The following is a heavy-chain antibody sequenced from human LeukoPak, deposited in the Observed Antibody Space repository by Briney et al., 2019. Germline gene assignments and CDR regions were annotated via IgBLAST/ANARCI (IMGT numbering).Heavy chain of an antibody. CDR1: GYTFTSYG. Sequence: ASVKVSCKASGYTFTSYGISWVRQAPGQGLEWMGWISGYNGNTNYAQKLQGRVTMTTDTSTSTAYMELRSLRSDDTAVYYCARSGNYVWGSYRSGLNYYYMDVWGKGTTVTVSS. J-gene: IGHJ6*03. CDR3: ARSGNYVWGSYRSGLNYYYMDV. D-gene: IGHD3-16*02. CDR2: ISGYNGNT. V-gene: IGHV1-18*01.